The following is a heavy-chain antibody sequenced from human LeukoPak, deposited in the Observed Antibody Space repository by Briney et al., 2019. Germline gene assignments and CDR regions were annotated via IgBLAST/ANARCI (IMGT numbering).Heavy chain of an antibody. Sequence: GASVKVSCKASGGTFSSYAISWVRQAPGQGLEWMGRIIPILGIANYAQKFQGRVTITADKSTSTAYMELSSLRSEDTAVYYCARDGYYYGSGNYWGQGTLVTVSS. CDR2: IIPILGIA. V-gene: IGHV1-69*04. CDR3: ARDGYYYGSGNY. D-gene: IGHD3-10*01. J-gene: IGHJ4*02. CDR1: GGTFSSYA.